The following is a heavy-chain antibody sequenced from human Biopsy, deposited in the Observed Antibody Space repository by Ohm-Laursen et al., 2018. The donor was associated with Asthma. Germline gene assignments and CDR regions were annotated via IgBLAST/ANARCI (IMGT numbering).Heavy chain of an antibody. Sequence: SLRLSCAASGFTFGGYAISWARQAPGKGLEWVSTISPDGRSAHGPDSFQGRFTISRDNSKDTLYLQMSSLRADDTAVYYCTRTTTVTTTYAMDVWGRGTTVTVSS. CDR3: TRTTTVTTTYAMDV. CDR1: GFTFGGYA. V-gene: IGHV3-23*01. D-gene: IGHD4-17*01. CDR2: ISPDGRSA. J-gene: IGHJ6*02.